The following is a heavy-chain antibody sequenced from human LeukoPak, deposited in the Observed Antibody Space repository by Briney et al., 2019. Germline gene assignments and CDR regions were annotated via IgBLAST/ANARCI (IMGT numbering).Heavy chain of an antibody. J-gene: IGHJ4*02. CDR1: GYTFTSYG. D-gene: IGHD2-2*01. CDR3: ATSVGVVPAASFDY. V-gene: IGHV1-69*13. Sequence: GASVKVSCKASGYTFTSYGISWVRQAPGQGLEWMGGIIPIFGTANYAQKFQGRVTITADESTSTAYMELSSLRSEDTAVYYCATSVGVVPAASFDYWGQGTLATVSS. CDR2: IIPIFGTA.